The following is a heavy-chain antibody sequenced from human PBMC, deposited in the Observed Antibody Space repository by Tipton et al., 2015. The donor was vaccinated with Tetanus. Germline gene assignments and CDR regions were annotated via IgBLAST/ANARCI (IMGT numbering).Heavy chain of an antibody. J-gene: IGHJ5*02. V-gene: IGHV4-59*08. CDR1: GGSISTYY. CDR3: TRHVVEAVPRWFDP. D-gene: IGHD2-2*01. Sequence: TLSLTCTVSGGSISTYYWSWIRQPPGKGLEWIGYIDYSGNTNYNPSLKSRVTITVDTSKKQFSLKLRSVTAADTAMYYCTRHVVEAVPRWFDPWGQGTLVTVSS. CDR2: IDYSGNT.